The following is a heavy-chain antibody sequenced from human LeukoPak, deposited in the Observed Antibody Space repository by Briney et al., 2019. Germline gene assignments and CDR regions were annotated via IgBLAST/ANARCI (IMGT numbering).Heavy chain of an antibody. CDR2: ISAYNGNT. J-gene: IGHJ4*02. CDR3: VRVLDGGKGGSRGAFDY. D-gene: IGHD4-23*01. CDR1: GYTFTSYG. Sequence: ASVKVSCKASGYTFTSYGISWVRQAPGQGLEWMGWISAYNGNTNYAQKLQGRVTMTTDTSTSTAYMELRSLRSDDTAVYYCVRVLDGGKGGSRGAFDYWGQGTLVTVSS. V-gene: IGHV1-18*01.